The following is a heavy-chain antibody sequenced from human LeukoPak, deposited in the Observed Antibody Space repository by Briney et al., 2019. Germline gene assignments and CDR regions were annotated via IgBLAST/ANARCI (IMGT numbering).Heavy chain of an antibody. CDR2: ISYDGSNK. CDR1: GFTFSSYA. CDR3: ARVGCSSTSCYFDY. V-gene: IGHV3-30-3*01. D-gene: IGHD2-2*01. J-gene: IGHJ4*02. Sequence: GGSLRLSCAASGFTFSSYAMHWVRQAPGKGLEWVAVISYDGSNKYYADSVKGRFTISRDNSKNTLYLQMNSLRAEDTAVYYCARVGCSSTSCYFDYWGQGTLVTVSS.